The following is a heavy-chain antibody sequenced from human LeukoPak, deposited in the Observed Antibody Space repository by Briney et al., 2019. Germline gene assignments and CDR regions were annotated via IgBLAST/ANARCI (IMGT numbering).Heavy chain of an antibody. Sequence: GGSLRLSCAASGFTFSGSAMHWVRQASGKGLEWVGRIRSKANSYATAYAASVKGRFTISRDDSKNTAYLQMNSLKTEDTAVYYCTRDRGSGSYRYLDYWGQGTLVTVSS. CDR3: TRDRGSGSYRYLDY. CDR1: GFTFSGSA. J-gene: IGHJ4*02. CDR2: IRSKANSYAT. D-gene: IGHD1-26*01. V-gene: IGHV3-73*01.